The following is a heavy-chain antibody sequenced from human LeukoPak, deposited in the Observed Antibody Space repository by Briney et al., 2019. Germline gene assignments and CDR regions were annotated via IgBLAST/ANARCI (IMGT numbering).Heavy chain of an antibody. CDR2: ISSSSSYI. J-gene: IGHJ4*02. V-gene: IGHV3-21*01. Sequence: GGSLRLSCVASGFTFHDYAMSWVRQAPGKGLGWVSSISSSSSYIYYADSVKGRFTISRDNAQNSLYLQMNSLRAEDTAVYYCARARGSIVVAAHYFDYWGQGTLVTVSS. CDR3: ARARGSIVVAAHYFDY. D-gene: IGHD6-19*01. CDR1: GFTFHDYA.